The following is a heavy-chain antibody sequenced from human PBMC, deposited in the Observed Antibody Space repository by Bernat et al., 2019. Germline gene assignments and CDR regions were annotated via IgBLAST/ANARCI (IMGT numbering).Heavy chain of an antibody. CDR3: TTRVVRGVITVY. CDR2: IKSKTDGGTT. V-gene: IGHV3-15*07. D-gene: IGHD3-10*01. Sequence: SVSNAWMNWVRQAPGKGLEWVGRIKSKTDGGTTDYAAPVKGRFTISRDDSKNTLYLQMNSLKTEDTAVYYCTTRVVRGVITVYWGKGTLVTVSS. CDR1: SVSNAW. J-gene: IGHJ4*02.